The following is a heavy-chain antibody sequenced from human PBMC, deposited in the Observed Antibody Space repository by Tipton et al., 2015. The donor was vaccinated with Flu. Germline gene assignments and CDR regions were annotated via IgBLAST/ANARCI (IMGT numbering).Heavy chain of an antibody. CDR1: GDSMRGDYF. Sequence: PGLVKPSETLSLTCTVSGDSMRGDYFWAWIRQAPGKGLDWIGIIHYSGSPHYNPSLKSRVTITMDTSKNQFSLRLRSMTAADTAVNYCARRDYSNDVSDPKNWFDPWGQGTLVTVSS. J-gene: IGHJ5*02. CDR3: ARRDYSNDVSDPKNWFDP. V-gene: IGHV4-38-2*02. D-gene: IGHD4-11*01. CDR2: IHYSGSP.